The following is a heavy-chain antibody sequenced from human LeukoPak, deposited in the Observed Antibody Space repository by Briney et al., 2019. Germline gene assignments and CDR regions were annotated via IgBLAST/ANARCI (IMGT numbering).Heavy chain of an antibody. D-gene: IGHD2-15*01. Sequence: GGSLRHSCAASGFTASSNHMSWVRPAPGRGLEWVSVIYSGGNTYYADSVKGRFTISRDNSKNTLYLQMNSLRAEDTAVYYCASGYCSGGHCYSVYFQHWGQGTLVTVSS. CDR1: GFTASSNH. CDR3: ASGYCSGGHCYSVYFQH. V-gene: IGHV3-53*01. J-gene: IGHJ1*01. CDR2: IYSGGNT.